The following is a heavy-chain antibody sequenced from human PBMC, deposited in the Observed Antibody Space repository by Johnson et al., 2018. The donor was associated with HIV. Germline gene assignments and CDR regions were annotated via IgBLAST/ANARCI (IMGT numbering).Heavy chain of an antibody. CDR3: AKGGISAFDI. Sequence: VQLVESGVGVVRPGRSLRLSCAASGFTFSSYGMHWVRQAPGKGLEWVAVIYSGGSTYYADSVKGRFTISRDNSKNTLYLQMNSLRAEDTAIYHCAKGGISAFDIWGQGTMVTVSS. D-gene: IGHD2-15*01. CDR1: GFTFSSYG. J-gene: IGHJ3*02. V-gene: IGHV3-NL1*01. CDR2: IYSGGST.